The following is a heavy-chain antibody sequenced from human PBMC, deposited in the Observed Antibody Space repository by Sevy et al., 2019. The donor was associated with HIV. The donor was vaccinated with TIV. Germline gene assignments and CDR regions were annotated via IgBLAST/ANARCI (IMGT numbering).Heavy chain of an antibody. V-gene: IGHV3-74*01. CDR3: TRDDYVPELIFDY. Sequence: GGSLRLSCAASGFTFSSYWMHWVRQTPGKGLVWVSRVNNDGSSTTYADSVKGRFTISRDNAKETRYLQMNSLRAEDTAVYYCTRDDYVPELIFDYWGQGTLVTVSS. CDR1: GFTFSSYW. D-gene: IGHD4-17*01. CDR2: VNNDGSST. J-gene: IGHJ4*02.